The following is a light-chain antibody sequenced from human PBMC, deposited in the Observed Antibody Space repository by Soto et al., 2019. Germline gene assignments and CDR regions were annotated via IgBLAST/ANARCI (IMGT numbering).Light chain of an antibody. CDR1: QSVSTY. CDR3: QQSYSTPPT. V-gene: IGKV1-39*01. Sequence: DIQMTQSPSSLSASVGDRITITCRASQSVSTYLNWYQQKPGEAPKLLIYAASSLQSGVPSKFSGSGSGTDFTLIISSLQPEDSATYFSQQSYSTPPTFGQGTKVEIK. CDR2: AAS. J-gene: IGKJ1*01.